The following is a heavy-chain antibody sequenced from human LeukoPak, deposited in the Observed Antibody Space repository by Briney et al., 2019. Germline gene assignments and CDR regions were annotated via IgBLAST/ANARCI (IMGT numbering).Heavy chain of an antibody. D-gene: IGHD6-13*01. CDR2: XXNSXST. CDR1: XGXXXXXX. V-gene: IGHV4-34*01. J-gene: IGHJ5*02. Sequence: SETLSLTCAVYXGXXXXXXXXXIXXXXXKXXXXXXXXXNSXSTNYNPAHKSRITISIDTSKNQFSMKLSSVTSADTAVYYWATCLGIAAAGTDWFDPWGQGTLVTVSS. CDR3: ATCLGIAAAGTDWFDP.